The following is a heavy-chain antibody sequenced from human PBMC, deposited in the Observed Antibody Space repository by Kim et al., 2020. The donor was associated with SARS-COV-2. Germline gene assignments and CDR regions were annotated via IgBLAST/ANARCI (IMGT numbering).Heavy chain of an antibody. CDR1: GFTFSSYS. CDR3: ARDSSGWYRQFYRSHWFDP. CDR2: ISSSSSYI. Sequence: GGSLRLSCAASGFTFSSYSMNWVRQAPGEGLEWVSSISSSSSYIYYADSVKGRFTISRDNAKNSLYLQMNSLRAEDTAVYYCARDSSGWYRQFYRSHWFDPWGQGTLVTVSS. D-gene: IGHD6-19*01. J-gene: IGHJ5*02. V-gene: IGHV3-21*01.